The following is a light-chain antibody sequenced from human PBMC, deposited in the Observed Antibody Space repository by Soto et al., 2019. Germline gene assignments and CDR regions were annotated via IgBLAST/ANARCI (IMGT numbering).Light chain of an antibody. Sequence: DIQMTQSPSTLSASVGARVTITCRASQSISSWLAWYQQKPGKAPKLLIYKATSLESGVPSRFSGSGSGTEFTLTISSLQPDDFATYDCQQYNTYWTFGQGTKVEIK. CDR1: QSISSW. V-gene: IGKV1-5*03. CDR2: KAT. J-gene: IGKJ1*01. CDR3: QQYNTYWT.